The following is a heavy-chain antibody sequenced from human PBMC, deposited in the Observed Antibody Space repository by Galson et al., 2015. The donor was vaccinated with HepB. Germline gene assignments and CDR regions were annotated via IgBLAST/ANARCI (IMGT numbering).Heavy chain of an antibody. CDR2: ISSSSSTI. J-gene: IGHJ3*02. V-gene: IGHV3-48*01. CDR1: GFTFSSYS. Sequence: SLRLSCAASGFTFSSYSMNWVRQAPGKGLEWVSYISSSSSTIYYADSVKGRFTISRDNAKNSLYLQMNSLRAEDTAVYYCARDQHIRRDDDAFDIWGQGTMVTVSS. CDR3: ARDQHIRRDDDAFDI.